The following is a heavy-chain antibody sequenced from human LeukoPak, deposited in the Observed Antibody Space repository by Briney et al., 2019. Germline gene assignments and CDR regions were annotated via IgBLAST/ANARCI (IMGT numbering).Heavy chain of an antibody. CDR3: ARRGKFYGSGSYSTYMDV. CDR2: INHSGST. V-gene: IGHV4-34*01. Sequence: SETLSLTCAVYGGSFSGYYWSWIRQPPGKGLEWIGEINHSGSTNYNPSLKSRVTISVDTSKNQFSLKLSSVTAADTAVYYCARRGKFYGSGSYSTYMDVWGKGTTVTIS. D-gene: IGHD3-10*01. J-gene: IGHJ6*03. CDR1: GGSFSGYY.